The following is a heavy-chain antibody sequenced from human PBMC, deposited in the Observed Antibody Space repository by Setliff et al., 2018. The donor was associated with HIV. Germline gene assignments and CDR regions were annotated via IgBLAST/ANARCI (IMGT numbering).Heavy chain of an antibody. Sequence: PSETLSLTCAVSGVSVNNDDDYWGWIRQPPGKGLEWIAIIHQSGTAHKRPSLKSRVTISIDTSENLFSLKLSGVTAADTAIYYCARQVGERKWYLDSWGHGTLVTVSS. V-gene: IGHV4-39*01. J-gene: IGHJ4*01. CDR1: GVSVNNDDDY. CDR3: ARQVGERKWYLDS. CDR2: IHQSGTA. D-gene: IGHD1-26*01.